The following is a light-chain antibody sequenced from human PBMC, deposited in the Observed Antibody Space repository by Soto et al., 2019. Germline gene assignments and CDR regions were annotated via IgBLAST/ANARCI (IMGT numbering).Light chain of an antibody. CDR2: DTS. V-gene: IGKV3-11*01. CDR3: QQRSNGIT. CDR1: QSISSY. J-gene: IGKJ4*01. Sequence: EIVLTQSPATLSLSPGERATLSCRANQSISSYLGWYQQHPGQAPRLLLYDTSNRASGIPARCSGSWSGTDFTLTISRLEPEDFGVYYCQQRSNGITFGGGTKVEIK.